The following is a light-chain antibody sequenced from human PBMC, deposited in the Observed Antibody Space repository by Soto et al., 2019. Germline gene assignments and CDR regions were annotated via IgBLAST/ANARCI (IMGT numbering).Light chain of an antibody. Sequence: DIQMTQSPSSVSASVGDRVTITCRASQVISSWLAWYQQRPGKAPKLLIYAASSLQSGGPSRFSGSGSGTDFTLTITSLQPEDFAIYYCQQANSFLLTFGGGTKVEIK. CDR3: QQANSFLLT. CDR2: AAS. V-gene: IGKV1-12*01. J-gene: IGKJ4*01. CDR1: QVISSW.